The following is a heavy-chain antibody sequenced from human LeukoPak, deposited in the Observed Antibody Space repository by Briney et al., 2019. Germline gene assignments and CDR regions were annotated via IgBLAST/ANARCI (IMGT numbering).Heavy chain of an antibody. V-gene: IGHV3-30-3*01. CDR2: ISYDGSNK. Sequence: GGSLRLSCAASGFTFSSYAMHWVRRAPGKGLEWVAVISYDGSNKYYADSVKGRFTISRDNSKNTLYLQMNGLRTEDTTVYYCAREGVTGTFDYWGQGTLVTFSS. CDR1: GFTFSSYA. CDR3: AREGVTGTFDY. D-gene: IGHD1-7*01. J-gene: IGHJ4*02.